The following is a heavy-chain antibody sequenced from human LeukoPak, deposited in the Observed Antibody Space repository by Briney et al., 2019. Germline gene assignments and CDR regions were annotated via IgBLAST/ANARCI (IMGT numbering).Heavy chain of an antibody. Sequence: SETLSLTCTVSGGSMSSYYWSWIRQPPGKGLEWIGYIYYSGSTNYNPSLKSRVTISVDTSKNQFSLKLSSVTAADTAVYYCAREIDSSGYRGLGYFQHWGQGTLVTVSS. D-gene: IGHD3-22*01. J-gene: IGHJ1*01. CDR1: GGSMSSYY. V-gene: IGHV4-59*01. CDR2: IYYSGST. CDR3: AREIDSSGYRGLGYFQH.